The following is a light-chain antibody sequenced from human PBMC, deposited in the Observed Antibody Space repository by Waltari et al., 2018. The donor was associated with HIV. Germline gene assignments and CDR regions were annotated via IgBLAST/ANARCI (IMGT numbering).Light chain of an antibody. V-gene: IGLV4-69*01. CDR2: VNSDGSH. CDR3: QTWGSGIRV. CDR1: SGHSSNA. Sequence: QLALAQSPSASASLGASVKLTCTLSSGHSSNAIARHQQQPEKGPRYLMKVNSDGSHIKGDGIPDRFSGSSSGAERYLTISSLQSEDEADYSCQTWGSGIRVFGGGTKLTVL. J-gene: IGLJ3*02.